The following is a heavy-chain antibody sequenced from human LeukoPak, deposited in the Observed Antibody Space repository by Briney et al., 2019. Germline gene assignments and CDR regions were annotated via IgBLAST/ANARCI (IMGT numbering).Heavy chain of an antibody. Sequence: PGGSLRLSCAASGFNFSSYWMHWVRQVPGKGLVWVSRINTDGTNTTYADSVKGRFTMSRDNAKSRLYLQMNSLRAEDTAVYYCARGYSGTYRVDYWGQGTLVAVSS. D-gene: IGHD1-26*01. CDR3: ARGYSGTYRVDY. V-gene: IGHV3-74*01. CDR1: GFNFSSYW. CDR2: INTDGTNT. J-gene: IGHJ4*02.